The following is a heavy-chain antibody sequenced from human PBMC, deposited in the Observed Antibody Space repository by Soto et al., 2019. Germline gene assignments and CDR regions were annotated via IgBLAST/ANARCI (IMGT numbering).Heavy chain of an antibody. CDR1: GFTFSRYA. V-gene: IGHV3-23*01. J-gene: IGHJ4*02. D-gene: IGHD2-15*01. CDR3: AKGTGQYCSGATCYFFDY. CDR2: ISGSSTAT. Sequence: QLLESGGGLVQPGGSLRVSCAASGFTFSRYAMTWVRQAPGKRLERVSGISGSSTATYYADSVKGRFTISRDNSKNTXSLQMNSLRVEDTAVYYCAKGTGQYCSGATCYFFDYWGQGTLVTVSS.